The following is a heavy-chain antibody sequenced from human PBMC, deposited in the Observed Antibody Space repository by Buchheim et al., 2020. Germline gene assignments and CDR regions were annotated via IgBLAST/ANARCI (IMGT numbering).Heavy chain of an antibody. CDR2: IYYSGST. CDR3: ARRGDSSSWYPLGY. Sequence: QLQLQESGPGLVKPSETLSLTCTVSGGSISSSSYYWGWIRQPPGKGLEWIGSIYYSGSTYYNPSLKSRVTLSVDTSKNQFSLKLSSVTAADTAVYYCARRGDSSSWYPLGYWGQGTL. J-gene: IGHJ4*02. D-gene: IGHD6-13*01. V-gene: IGHV4-39*01. CDR1: GGSISSSSYY.